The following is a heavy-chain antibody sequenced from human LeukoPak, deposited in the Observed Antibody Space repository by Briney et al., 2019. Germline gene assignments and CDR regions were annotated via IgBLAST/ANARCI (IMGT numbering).Heavy chain of an antibody. Sequence: GASVKVSCKASGYTFTSYGISWVRQAPGQGLEWMGWISAYNGNTNYAQKLQGRVTMTTDTSTSTAYMELRSLRSDDTAVCYCARGLRYFDWLWYFDLWGRGTLVTVSS. CDR2: ISAYNGNT. CDR3: ARGLRYFDWLWYFDL. J-gene: IGHJ2*01. CDR1: GYTFTSYG. V-gene: IGHV1-18*01. D-gene: IGHD3-9*01.